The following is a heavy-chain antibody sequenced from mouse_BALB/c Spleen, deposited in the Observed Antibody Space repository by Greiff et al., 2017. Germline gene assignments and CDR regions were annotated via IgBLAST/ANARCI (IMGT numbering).Heavy chain of an antibody. D-gene: IGHD1-1*01. Sequence: VQLKESGGGLVKPGGSLKLSCAASGFAFSSYDMSWVRQTPEKRLEWVAYISSGGGSTYYPDTVKGRFTISRDNAKNTLYLQMSSLKSEDTAMYYCARHGFITTVVATERYFDYWGQGTTLTVSS. V-gene: IGHV5-12-1*01. J-gene: IGHJ2*01. CDR2: ISSGGGST. CDR1: GFAFSSYD. CDR3: ARHGFITTVVATERYFDY.